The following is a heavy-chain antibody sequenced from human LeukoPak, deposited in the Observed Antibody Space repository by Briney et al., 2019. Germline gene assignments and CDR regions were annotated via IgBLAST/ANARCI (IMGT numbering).Heavy chain of an antibody. CDR3: ARPQGDITTAFDY. V-gene: IGHV4-34*01. CDR1: GGSFSGYY. J-gene: IGHJ4*02. Sequence: SETLSLTCAVYGGSFSGYYWSWIRQPPGKGLEWIGEINHSGSTNYNPSLKSRVTISVDTSKNQFSLKLSSVTAADTAVYYCARPQGDITTAFDYWGQGTLVTVSS. D-gene: IGHD5-12*01. CDR2: INHSGST.